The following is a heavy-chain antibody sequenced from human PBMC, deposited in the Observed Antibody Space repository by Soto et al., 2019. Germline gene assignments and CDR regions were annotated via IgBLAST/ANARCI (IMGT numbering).Heavy chain of an antibody. Sequence: GGSLRLSCVASGFTFDNYWMPWVRQAPGKGLVCVSRISGEGKSTAYADFVKGRFTISRDNAKNTLYLQMNSLRAEDTAVYFCARRGEKAGFDIWGPGTMATVSS. D-gene: IGHD3-10*01. CDR2: ISGEGKST. CDR3: ARRGEKAGFDI. J-gene: IGHJ3*02. CDR1: GFTFDNYW. V-gene: IGHV3-74*03.